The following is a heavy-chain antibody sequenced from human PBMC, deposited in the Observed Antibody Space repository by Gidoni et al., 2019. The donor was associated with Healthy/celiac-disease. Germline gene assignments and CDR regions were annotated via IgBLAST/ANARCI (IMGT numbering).Heavy chain of an antibody. Sequence: QVQLQESGPGLVKPSGTLSLTCAVSGGSISSSNWWSWVRQPPGKGLEWIGEIYHSGSTNYNPSLKSRVTISVDKSKSQFSVKLGSVTAADTAVYYGAIASSSTSFGVVISDAFDIWGQGTMVTVSS. CDR3: AIASSSTSFGVVISDAFDI. V-gene: IGHV4-4*02. CDR2: IYHSGST. CDR1: GGSISSSNW. J-gene: IGHJ3*02. D-gene: IGHD3-3*01.